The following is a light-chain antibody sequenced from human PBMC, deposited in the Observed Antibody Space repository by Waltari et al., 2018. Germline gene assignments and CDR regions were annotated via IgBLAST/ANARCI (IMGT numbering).Light chain of an antibody. Sequence: DIQMTQSPSSLSASVGDRVTNTCQASQDISNYLNWYQQKPGKAPKLLIYDASNLETGVPSRFSGSGSGTDFTFTISSLQPEDIATYYCQQYDNLPPEYTFGQGTKLEIK. V-gene: IGKV1-33*01. CDR2: DAS. CDR1: QDISNY. CDR3: QQYDNLPPEYT. J-gene: IGKJ2*01.